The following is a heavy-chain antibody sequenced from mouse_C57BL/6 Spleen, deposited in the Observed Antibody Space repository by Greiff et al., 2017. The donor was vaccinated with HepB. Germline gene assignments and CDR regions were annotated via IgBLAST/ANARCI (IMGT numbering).Heavy chain of an antibody. D-gene: IGHD1-1*01. Sequence: EVKLQESGAELVRPGASVKLSCTASGFNIKDDYMHWVKQRPEQGLEWIGWIDPENGDTEYASKFQGKATITADTSSNTAYLQLSSLTSEDTAVYYCTFNYYGSSYFYAMDYWGQGTSVTVSS. CDR2: IDPENGDT. J-gene: IGHJ4*01. V-gene: IGHV14-4*01. CDR1: GFNIKDDY. CDR3: TFNYYGSSYFYAMDY.